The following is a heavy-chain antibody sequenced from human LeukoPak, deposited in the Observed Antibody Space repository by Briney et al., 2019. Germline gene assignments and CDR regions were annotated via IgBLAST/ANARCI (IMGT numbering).Heavy chain of an antibody. CDR3: ARRELAGSTAYFDY. D-gene: IGHD1-26*01. CDR2: INPSGGST. V-gene: IGHV1-46*01. Sequence: ASVRVSSKASGYTFTSYYIHWVRQAPGQGLEWMGIINPSGGSTNYAQDFQGRVTMTRDTSTSTVYMELSSLRSEDTAVYYCARRELAGSTAYFDYWGQGTLVTVSS. CDR1: GYTFTSYY. J-gene: IGHJ4*02.